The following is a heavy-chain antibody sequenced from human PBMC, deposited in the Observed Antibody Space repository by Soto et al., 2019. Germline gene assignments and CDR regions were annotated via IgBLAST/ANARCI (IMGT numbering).Heavy chain of an antibody. J-gene: IGHJ4*02. D-gene: IGHD5-18*01. Sequence: TSETLSLTCTASGGSISRYYWIWIRQPPGKGLEWIGYIYYSGSTNYNPSLKSRVTISVDTSKNQFSLKLSSVTAADTAVYYCARTLYSYGPRFDYWGQGTLVTVSS. CDR1: GGSISRYY. V-gene: IGHV4-59*01. CDR2: IYYSGST. CDR3: ARTLYSYGPRFDY.